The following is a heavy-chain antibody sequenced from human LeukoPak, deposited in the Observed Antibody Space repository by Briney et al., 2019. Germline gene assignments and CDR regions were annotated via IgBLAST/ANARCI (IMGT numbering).Heavy chain of an antibody. J-gene: IGHJ4*02. CDR2: IWYDGSNK. CDR1: GFTFSSYG. V-gene: IGHV3-33*01. CDR3: ARDYWSPDSSGYYYYFDY. Sequence: GSLRLSCAASGFTFSSYGMHWVRQAPGKGLEWVAVIWYDGSNKYYADSVKGRFTISRDNSKNTLYLQMNSLRAEDTAVYYCARDYWSPDSSGYYYYFDYWGQGTLVTVSS. D-gene: IGHD3-22*01.